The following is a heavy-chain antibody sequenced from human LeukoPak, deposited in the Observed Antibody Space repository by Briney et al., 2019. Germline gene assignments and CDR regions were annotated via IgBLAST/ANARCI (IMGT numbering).Heavy chain of an antibody. J-gene: IGHJ6*02. V-gene: IGHV3-30*03. CDR1: GFTFSSYG. D-gene: IGHD3-3*01. Sequence: GGSLRLSCAASGFTFSSYGMHWVRQAPGKGLEWVAVISYDGSNKYYADSVKGRFTISRDNSKNTLYLQMNSLRAEDTAVYYCARDARHYDFWSGYYYGMDVWGQGTTVTVSS. CDR3: ARDARHYDFWSGYYYGMDV. CDR2: ISYDGSNK.